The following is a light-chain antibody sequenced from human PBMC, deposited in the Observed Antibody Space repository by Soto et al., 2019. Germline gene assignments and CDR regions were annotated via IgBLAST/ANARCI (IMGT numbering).Light chain of an antibody. CDR1: ESVSNS. CDR2: NAS. V-gene: IGKV3-11*01. Sequence: ETVLTQSPATLSLSPGERATLSCRARESVSNSLAWYQHKPGQAPRLLIYNASNRATGIPARFSGSGAGTDFTLTISSLEPEDFAVDFCQHRYGWPPALTFGGGTKVEIK. CDR3: QHRYGWPPALT. J-gene: IGKJ4*01.